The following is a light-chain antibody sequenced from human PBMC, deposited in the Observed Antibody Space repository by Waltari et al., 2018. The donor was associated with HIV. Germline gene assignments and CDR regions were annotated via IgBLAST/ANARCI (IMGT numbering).Light chain of an antibody. V-gene: IGLV2-11*01. Sequence: QSALTQPRSVSGSPGQSVTISCTGTSSDVGDYNYVSWYQQHPAKAPKLMIFDVNKRPSGVPDRFSGSKSGNTASLTISGLQAGDEADYYCCSYADDYTWVFGGGTKLTVL. CDR1: SSDVGDYNY. CDR2: DVN. J-gene: IGLJ3*02. CDR3: CSYADDYTWV.